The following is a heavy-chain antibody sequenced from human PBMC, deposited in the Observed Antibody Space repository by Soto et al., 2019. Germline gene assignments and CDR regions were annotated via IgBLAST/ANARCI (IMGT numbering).Heavy chain of an antibody. Sequence: SSVKVSCKASGYTFTSYAMHWVRQAPGQRLEWMGWINAGNGNTKYSQKFQGRVTITRDTSASTAYMELSSLRSEDTAVYYCARDRSSGWSKLYYYYYGMDAWGQGTTVTVS. V-gene: IGHV1-3*01. CDR3: ARDRSSGWSKLYYYYYGMDA. CDR1: GYTFTSYA. J-gene: IGHJ6*02. D-gene: IGHD6-19*01. CDR2: INAGNGNT.